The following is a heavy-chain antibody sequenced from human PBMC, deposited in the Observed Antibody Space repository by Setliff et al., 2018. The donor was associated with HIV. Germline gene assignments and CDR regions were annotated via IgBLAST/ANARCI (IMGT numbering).Heavy chain of an antibody. CDR1: GLSITDHY. V-gene: IGHV3-72*01. CDR2: IRETT. D-gene: IGHD1-1*01. J-gene: IGHJ4*02. Sequence: LRLSCAASGLSITDHYMDWVRQAPGKGLEWVGRIRETTKYAASIKDRFTISRDVSQNSLALQMTSLKTEDTAVYYCASPQYGTRIYWGQGTLVTVSS. CDR3: ASPQYGTRIY.